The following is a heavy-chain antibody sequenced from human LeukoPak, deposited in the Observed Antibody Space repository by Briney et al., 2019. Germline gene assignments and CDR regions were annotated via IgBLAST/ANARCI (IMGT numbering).Heavy chain of an antibody. CDR2: IRYDGSNN. D-gene: IGHD2-15*01. CDR3: AKDTHIVVVVAARSIPDY. V-gene: IGHV3-30*02. J-gene: IGHJ4*02. Sequence: GGSLRLSCAASGFTFSSYGVHWVRQAPGKGLEWVAFIRYDGSNNYYADSVKGRFTISRENSKNTLYLQMNSLRAEDTAVYYCAKDTHIVVVVAARSIPDYWGQGTLVTVSS. CDR1: GFTFSSYG.